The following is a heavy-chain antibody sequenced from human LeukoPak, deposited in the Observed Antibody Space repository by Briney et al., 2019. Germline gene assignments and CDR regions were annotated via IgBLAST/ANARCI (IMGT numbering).Heavy chain of an antibody. J-gene: IGHJ3*02. CDR1: GGSISSYY. CDR2: IYYSGST. V-gene: IGHV4-59*01. Sequence: PSETLSLTCTVSGGSISSYYWSWIRQPPGKGLEWIGYIYYSGSTNYNPSIKSRVTISVDTSKNQFSLKLSSVTAADTAVYYCARDLSGWYDNAFDIWGQGTMVTVSS. D-gene: IGHD6-19*01. CDR3: ARDLSGWYDNAFDI.